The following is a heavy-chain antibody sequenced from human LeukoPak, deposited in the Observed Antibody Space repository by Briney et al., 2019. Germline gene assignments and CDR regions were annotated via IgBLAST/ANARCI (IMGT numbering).Heavy chain of an antibody. J-gene: IGHJ5*02. CDR1: GYTFTSYG. V-gene: IGHV1-18*01. CDR2: ISAYNGNT. Sequence: GASVKVSCKASGYTFTSYGISWVRQAPGQGLEWMGWISAYNGNTNYAQKLQGRVTMTTDTSTSTAYMELRSLRSDDTAVYYCARDDGVYGDYYWFDPWGQGTLVTVSS. D-gene: IGHD4-17*01. CDR3: ARDDGVYGDYYWFDP.